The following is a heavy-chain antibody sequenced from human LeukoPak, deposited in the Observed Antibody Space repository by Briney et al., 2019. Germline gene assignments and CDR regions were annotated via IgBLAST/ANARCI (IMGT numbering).Heavy chain of an antibody. D-gene: IGHD6-13*01. CDR2: ISWDGGST. V-gene: IGHV3-43*01. CDR1: GFTFDDYT. J-gene: IGHJ6*02. CDR3: AKEDSSSWGGMDV. Sequence: GGSLRLSCAASGFTFDDYTMHWVRQAPGKGLEWVSLISWDGGSTYYADSVKGRFTISRDNSEYSLNLQMNSLRTEDTALYYCAKEDSSSWGGMDVWGQGTTVTVSS.